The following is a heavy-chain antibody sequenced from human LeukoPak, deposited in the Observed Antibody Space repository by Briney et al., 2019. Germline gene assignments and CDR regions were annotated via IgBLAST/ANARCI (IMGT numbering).Heavy chain of an antibody. V-gene: IGHV4-34*01. J-gene: IGHJ4*02. Sequence: KASETLSLTCAVYGGSFSGYYWSWIRQPPGKGLEWIGEINHGGSTNYNPPLKSRVTISVDTSKNQFSLKLSSVTAADTAVYYCARGKPILTGYYRPHFDYWGQGTLVTVSS. D-gene: IGHD3-9*01. CDR2: INHGGST. CDR1: GGSFSGYY. CDR3: ARGKPILTGYYRPHFDY.